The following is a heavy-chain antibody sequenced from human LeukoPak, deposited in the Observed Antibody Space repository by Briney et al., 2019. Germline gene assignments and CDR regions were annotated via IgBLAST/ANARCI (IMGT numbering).Heavy chain of an antibody. CDR3: ARDEPDYYDSSGFDY. V-gene: IGHV3-30*04. Sequence: PGGSLRLSCAASGFTFSTYSMHWVRQAPGKGLEWVAAISYDGSNKRYADSVKGRFTISRDNSKNSLYLQMNSLRAEDTAVYYCARDEPDYYDSSGFDYWGQGTLVTVSS. J-gene: IGHJ4*02. D-gene: IGHD3-22*01. CDR2: ISYDGSNK. CDR1: GFTFSTYS.